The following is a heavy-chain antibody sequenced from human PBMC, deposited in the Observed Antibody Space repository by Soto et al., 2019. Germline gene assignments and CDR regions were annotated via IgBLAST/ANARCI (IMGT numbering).Heavy chain of an antibody. CDR3: AAPVLALAFDI. CDR1: GFTFTSSA. J-gene: IGHJ3*02. D-gene: IGHD3-3*02. V-gene: IGHV1-58*01. CDR2: IVVGSGNT. Sequence: SVKVSCKASGFTFTSSAVQWVRQARGQRLEWIGWIVVGSGNTNYAQKFQERVTITRDMSTSTAYMELSSLRSEDTAVYYCAAPVLALAFDIWGQGAMVTVSS.